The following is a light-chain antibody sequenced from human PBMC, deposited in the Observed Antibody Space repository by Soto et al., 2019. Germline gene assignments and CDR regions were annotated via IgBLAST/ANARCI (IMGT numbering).Light chain of an antibody. Sequence: QSVLTQPASVSGSPGQSITISCTGKSSYVGGYNYVSWYQQHPGKAPKLMIYDVSNRPSGVSNRSSGSKSGNTASLTISGLQAEDEADYYCSSYTSSSSYVFGTGTKVTVL. J-gene: IGLJ1*01. CDR1: SSYVGGYNY. CDR3: SSYTSSSSYV. CDR2: DVS. V-gene: IGLV2-14*01.